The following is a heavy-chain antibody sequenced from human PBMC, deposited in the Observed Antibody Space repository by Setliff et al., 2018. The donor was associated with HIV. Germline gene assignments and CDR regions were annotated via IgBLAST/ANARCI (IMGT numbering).Heavy chain of an antibody. J-gene: IGHJ3*01. Sequence: SETLSLTCTVSGASISSGSYYWSWIRQPAGKGLEWIGYIYTSGSTNYSPSRKSRVTLSVDTSQKQFSLKLSSVAAADTAVYYCARGWGHDGFDFWGQGTMVT. CDR3: ARGWGHDGFDF. CDR2: IYTSGST. CDR1: GASISSGSYY. V-gene: IGHV4-61*09. D-gene: IGHD7-27*01.